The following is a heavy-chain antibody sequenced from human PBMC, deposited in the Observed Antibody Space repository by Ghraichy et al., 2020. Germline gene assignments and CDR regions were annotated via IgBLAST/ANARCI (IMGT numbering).Heavy chain of an antibody. CDR3: TTAPSGYYDSSGTGPMDV. V-gene: IGHV3-15*01. CDR1: GFTFSNAW. J-gene: IGHJ6*02. Sequence: ETLSLTCAASGFTFSNAWMSWVRQAPGKGLEWVGRIKSKTDGGTTDYAAPVKGRFTISRDDSKNTLYLQMNSLKTEDTAVYYCTTAPSGYYDSSGTGPMDVWGQGTTVTVSS. D-gene: IGHD3-22*01. CDR2: IKSKTDGGTT.